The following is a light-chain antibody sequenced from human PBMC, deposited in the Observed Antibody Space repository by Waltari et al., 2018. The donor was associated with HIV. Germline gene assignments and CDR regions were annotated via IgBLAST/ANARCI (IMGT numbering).Light chain of an antibody. CDR1: ISDVGGYDY. J-gene: IGLJ1*01. V-gene: IGLV2-14*01. Sequence: QSALTQPASVSGSPGQSITISCSGTISDVGGYDYVSWYQHHPGKAPKLMIFEVSNRPSGVSSRFSGSKSGNTASLTISGLQAEDEADYYCSSYTHNTLYVFGSGTKVTVL. CDR2: EVS. CDR3: SSYTHNTLYV.